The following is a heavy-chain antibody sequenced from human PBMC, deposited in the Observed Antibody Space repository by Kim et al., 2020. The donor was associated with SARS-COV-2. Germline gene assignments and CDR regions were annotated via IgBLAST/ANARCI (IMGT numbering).Heavy chain of an antibody. Sequence: SETLSLTCTVSGGSISSYYWSWIRQPPGKGLEWIGYIYYSGSTNYNPSLKSRVTISVDTSKNQFSLKLSSVTAEDTAVYYCARERERITMIPPTPYGMDVWGQGTTVTVSS. CDR2: IYYSGST. D-gene: IGHD3-22*01. V-gene: IGHV4-59*13. CDR3: ARERERITMIPPTPYGMDV. J-gene: IGHJ6*02. CDR1: GGSISSYY.